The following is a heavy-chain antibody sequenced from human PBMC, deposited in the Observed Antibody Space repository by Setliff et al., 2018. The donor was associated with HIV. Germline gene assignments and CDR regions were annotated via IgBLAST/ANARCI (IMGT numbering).Heavy chain of an antibody. V-gene: IGHV3-30*02. J-gene: IGHJ4*02. Sequence: SCKASGGAFISHTFTWVRQVPGKGLEWVAFIRHDGSNTYYADSVKGRFTISRDNSKNTLYLQMSSLRAEDTAVYYCVAGLTMIVSFWGQGTLVTVSS. CDR1: GGAFISHT. CDR2: IRHDGSNT. D-gene: IGHD3-22*01. CDR3: VAGLTMIVSF.